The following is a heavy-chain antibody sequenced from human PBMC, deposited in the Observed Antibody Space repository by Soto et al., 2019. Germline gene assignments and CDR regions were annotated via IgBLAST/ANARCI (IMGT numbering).Heavy chain of an antibody. V-gene: IGHV1-46*01. CDR1: GYTLTSYY. Sequence: ASVKVSCKAPGYTLTSYYIHWVRQAPGQGLEWMGIINPSGGSTNYAQKFQGRVTMTRDTSTSTVYMELSSLRSEDTAVYYCAMVDVYVTPSPQDVWGQGTTVTVSS. CDR2: INPSGGST. CDR3: AMVDVYVTPSPQDV. D-gene: IGHD3-16*01. J-gene: IGHJ6*02.